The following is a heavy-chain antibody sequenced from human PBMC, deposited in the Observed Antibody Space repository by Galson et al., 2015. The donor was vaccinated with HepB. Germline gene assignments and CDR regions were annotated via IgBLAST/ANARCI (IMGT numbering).Heavy chain of an antibody. CDR1: GFIFRHHA. CDR3: VKEGSWFVGDWFDP. CDR2: INGRGSTR. J-gene: IGHJ5*02. D-gene: IGHD2-15*01. V-gene: IGHV3-23*01. Sequence: SLRLSCAGSGFIFRHHAMAWIRQAPGKGLEWVSGINGRGSTRSYSDAVKGRFSISRDNSKDTVFLQMNNLRAEDTAVYYCVKEGSWFVGDWFDPWGQGALVTV.